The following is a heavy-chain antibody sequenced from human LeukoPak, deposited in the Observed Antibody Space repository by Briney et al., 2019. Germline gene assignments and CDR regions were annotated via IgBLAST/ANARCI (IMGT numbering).Heavy chain of an antibody. CDR1: GGSISSGDYY. D-gene: IGHD3-10*01. CDR3: ARVDYYGSGSYLFDY. Sequence: PSETLSLTCTVSGGSISSGDYYWSWIRQPPGKGLEWIGYMYYSGSTYYNPSLKSRATISVDTSKNQFSLKLSSVTAADTAVYYCARVDYYGSGSYLFDYWGQGTLVTVSS. CDR2: MYYSGST. J-gene: IGHJ4*02. V-gene: IGHV4-30-4*01.